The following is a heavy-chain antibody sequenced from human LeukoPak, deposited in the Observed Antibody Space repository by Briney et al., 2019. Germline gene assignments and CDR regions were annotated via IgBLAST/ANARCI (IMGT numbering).Heavy chain of an antibody. CDR3: ARAAYGDYRYYYFCLDV. Sequence: SETLSLTCTASGGSINSYYWSWFRQPAGKGLEWIGRIYTSGSSNYNPSLKSRVSMSVDTSKNQFSLRLTSVTAADTAVYYCARAAYGDYRYYYFCLDVWGKGTTVTVSS. V-gene: IGHV4-4*07. CDR2: IYTSGSS. CDR1: GGSINSYY. D-gene: IGHD4-17*01. J-gene: IGHJ6*03.